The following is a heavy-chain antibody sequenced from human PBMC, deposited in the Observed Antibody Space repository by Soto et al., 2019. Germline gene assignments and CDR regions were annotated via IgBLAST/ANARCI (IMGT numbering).Heavy chain of an antibody. CDR1: GFTFSDYY. Sequence: GGSLRLSCAASGFTFSDYYMSWIRQAPGKGLEWVSYISSSSSYTNYADSVKGRFTISRDNAKNSLYLQMNSLRAEDTALYYCARDLASGSYYFDYWGQGTLVTVSS. D-gene: IGHD1-26*01. CDR2: ISSSSSYT. J-gene: IGHJ4*02. V-gene: IGHV3-11*06. CDR3: ARDLASGSYYFDY.